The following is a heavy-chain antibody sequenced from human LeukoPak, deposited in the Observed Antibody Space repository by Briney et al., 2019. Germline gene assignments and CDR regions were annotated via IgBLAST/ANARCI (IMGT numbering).Heavy chain of an antibody. Sequence: KPSETLSLTCTVSGGSVSSYYWNWIRQPPGKSLEWIGYIYYSGSTNYNPSLKSRVTISIDTSKNQFSLKLNSVTAADTAVYYCAAQYSGYVRLDYWGQGTLVTVSS. D-gene: IGHD5-12*01. CDR2: IYYSGST. V-gene: IGHV4-59*02. J-gene: IGHJ4*02. CDR1: GGSVSSYY. CDR3: AAQYSGYVRLDY.